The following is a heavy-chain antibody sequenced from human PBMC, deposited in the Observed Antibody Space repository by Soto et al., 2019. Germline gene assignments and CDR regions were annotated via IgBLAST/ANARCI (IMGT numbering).Heavy chain of an antibody. CDR3: AKLGFVVVVAAPFDY. CDR2: ISGSGGST. J-gene: IGHJ4*02. Sequence: PGGSLRLSCAASGFTFSSHAMSWVRQAPGKGLEWVSAISGSGGSTYYADSVKGRFTISRDNSKNTLYLQMNSLRAEDTAVYYCAKLGFVVVVAAPFDYWGQGTLVTVSS. CDR1: GFTFSSHA. D-gene: IGHD2-15*01. V-gene: IGHV3-23*01.